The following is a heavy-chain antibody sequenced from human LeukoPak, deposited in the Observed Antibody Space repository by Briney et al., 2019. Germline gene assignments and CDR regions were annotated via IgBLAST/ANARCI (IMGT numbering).Heavy chain of an antibody. Sequence: PSETLSLTCTVSGGSISSSSYYWSWIRQPPGKGLEWIGYIYTSGSTNYNPSLKSRVTISVDTSKNQFSLKLSSVTAADTAVYYCARRREMATISGGLGWFDPWGQGTLVTVSS. CDR1: GGSISSSSYY. CDR2: IYTSGST. V-gene: IGHV4-61*05. CDR3: ARRREMATISGGLGWFDP. D-gene: IGHD5-24*01. J-gene: IGHJ5*02.